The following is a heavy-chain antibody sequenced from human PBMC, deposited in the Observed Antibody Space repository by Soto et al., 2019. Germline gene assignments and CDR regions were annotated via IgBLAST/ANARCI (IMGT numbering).Heavy chain of an antibody. CDR1: SFTFSSYS. D-gene: IGHD6-19*01. J-gene: IGHJ4*02. Sequence: GWSLRLSCSASSFTFSSYSMNWVLQTPGKGLEWVSLISWDGGSTYYADSVKGRFTISRDNSKNSLYLQMNSLRTEDTALYYCAKGGSGWYPYFDYWGQGTLVTVSS. V-gene: IGHV3-43*01. CDR3: AKGGSGWYPYFDY. CDR2: ISWDGGST.